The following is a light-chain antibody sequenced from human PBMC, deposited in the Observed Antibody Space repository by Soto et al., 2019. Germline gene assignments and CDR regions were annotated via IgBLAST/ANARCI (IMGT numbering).Light chain of an antibody. CDR3: LQDYDYPRT. CDR1: QGIRDE. J-gene: IGKJ1*01. Sequence: AIQMTQPPSSLSASVGDRVTITCRASQGIRDELGWYQQKAGKAPNLLISAASRLQSGVPSRFSGRGSGTDFTLTISSLQPEDFATYYCLQDYDYPRTFGQGTKVDIK. CDR2: AAS. V-gene: IGKV1-6*01.